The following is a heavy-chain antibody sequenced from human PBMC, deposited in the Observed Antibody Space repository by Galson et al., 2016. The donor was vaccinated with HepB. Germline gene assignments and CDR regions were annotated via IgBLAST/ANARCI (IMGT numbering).Heavy chain of an antibody. D-gene: IGHD3-22*01. V-gene: IGHV5-51*01. CDR2: IYPGDSDT. CDR3: ARQVKADY. CDR1: GYSFTSHW. Sequence: QSGAEVKKPGESLRISCKAYGYSFTSHWIGWVRQVPGKGLEHMGVIYPGDSDTRYSPSFQGQVTISVDKSISTAFLQWSSLKASDSGIYYCARQVKADYWGQGTLVTVSS. J-gene: IGHJ4*02.